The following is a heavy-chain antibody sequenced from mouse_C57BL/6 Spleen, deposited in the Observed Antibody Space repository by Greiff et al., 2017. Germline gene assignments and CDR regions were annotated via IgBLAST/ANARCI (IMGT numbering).Heavy chain of an antibody. CDR2: IYPGSGST. D-gene: IGHD1-1*01. Sequence: QVQLQQPGAELVKPGASVKMSCKASGYTFTSYWITWVKQRPGQGLEWIGDIYPGSGSTNYNEKFKSKATLTVDTSSSTAYMQLSSLTSEDSAVYYCARSGDTTVVAGFDYGGQGTTLTVSS. V-gene: IGHV1-55*01. CDR1: GYTFTSYW. CDR3: ARSGDTTVVAGFDY. J-gene: IGHJ2*01.